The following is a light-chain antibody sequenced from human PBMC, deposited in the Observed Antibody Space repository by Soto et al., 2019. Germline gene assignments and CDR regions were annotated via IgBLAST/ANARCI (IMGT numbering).Light chain of an antibody. V-gene: IGKV1-39*01. CDR1: QSISSY. Sequence: DIQMTQSPSSLSASVGDRVTITCRASQSISSYLNWYQQKPGKAPKLLIYAASSLQSGVPSRFSGSGSGTDFTLTISSXQPEDFATYYCQQSYSTPRTFGGGTKVDIK. CDR3: QQSYSTPRT. J-gene: IGKJ4*01. CDR2: AAS.